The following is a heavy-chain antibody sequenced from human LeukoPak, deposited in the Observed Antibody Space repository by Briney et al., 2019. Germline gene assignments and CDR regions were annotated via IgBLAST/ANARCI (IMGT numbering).Heavy chain of an antibody. D-gene: IGHD3-16*01. V-gene: IGHV4-61*02. CDR1: GGSISSGSYY. Sequence: SETLSLTCTASGGSISSGSYYWSWIRRPAGKGLEWIGRIYTSGSTNYNPSLKSRVTISVDTSKNQFSLKLSSVTAADTAVYYCARDLGVGTDYWGQGTLVTVSS. J-gene: IGHJ4*02. CDR2: IYTSGST. CDR3: ARDLGVGTDY.